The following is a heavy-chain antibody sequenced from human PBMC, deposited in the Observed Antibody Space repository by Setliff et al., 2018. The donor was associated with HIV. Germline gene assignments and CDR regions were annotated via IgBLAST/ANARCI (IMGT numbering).Heavy chain of an antibody. Sequence: GGSLRLSCVASGFSFTQTWMSWVRQAPGKGLEWLGRIRIASGTTEYAASVKGRFTISRDDSKSIAYLQMNSLKTEDTAVYYCTSHSRRYDILTGYYGSDYWGQGTLVTVSS. D-gene: IGHD3-9*01. V-gene: IGHV3-15*01. CDR3: TSHSRRYDILTGYYGSDY. CDR1: GFSFTQTW. CDR2: IRIASGTT. J-gene: IGHJ4*02.